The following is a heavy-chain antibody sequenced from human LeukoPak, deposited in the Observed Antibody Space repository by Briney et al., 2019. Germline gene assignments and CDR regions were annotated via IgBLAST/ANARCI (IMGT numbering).Heavy chain of an antibody. J-gene: IGHJ5*02. Sequence: GGSLRLSCAASGFTFSSYWMSWVRQAPGKGLEWVANIKQDGSQKYYVDSVKGRFTISRDNSKNTLYLQMNSLRVEDTAVYYCARGQDYGDSNWFDPWGQGALVTVSS. D-gene: IGHD4-17*01. CDR3: ARGQDYGDSNWFDP. CDR2: IKQDGSQK. CDR1: GFTFSSYW. V-gene: IGHV3-7*02.